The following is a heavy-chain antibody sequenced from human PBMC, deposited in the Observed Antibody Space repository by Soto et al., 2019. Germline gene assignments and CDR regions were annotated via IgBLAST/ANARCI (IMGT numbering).Heavy chain of an antibody. J-gene: IGHJ6*02. V-gene: IGHV3-49*03. CDR1: GFTFGDYA. Sequence: GGSLRLSCTASGFTFGDYAMSWLRQAPGKGLEWVGFIRSKAYGGTTEYAASVKGRFTISRDDSKSIAYLQMNSLKTEDTAVYYCTRDVWDYGDLLGIYYYYYGMDVWGQGTTVTVSS. CDR3: TRDVWDYGDLLGIYYYYYGMDV. CDR2: IRSKAYGGTT. D-gene: IGHD4-17*01.